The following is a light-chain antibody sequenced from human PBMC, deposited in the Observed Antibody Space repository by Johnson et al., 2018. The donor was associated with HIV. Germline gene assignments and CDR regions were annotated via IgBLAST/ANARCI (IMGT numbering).Light chain of an antibody. J-gene: IGLJ1*01. V-gene: IGLV1-51*01. CDR1: SSNIGNNY. CDR2: DNN. CDR3: GTWDSSLSGV. Sequence: QLVLTQPPSVSAAPGQKVTISCSGSSSNIGNNYVSWYQQLPGTAPKLLIYDNNKRPSGIPDRFSGSKSGTSATLGITGLPTGDEADYYCGTWDSSLSGVFGTGTKVTVL.